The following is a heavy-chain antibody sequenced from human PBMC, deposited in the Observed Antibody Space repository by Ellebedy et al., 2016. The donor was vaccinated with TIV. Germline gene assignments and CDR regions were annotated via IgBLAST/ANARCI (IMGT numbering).Heavy chain of an antibody. CDR1: GFTFSSYG. CDR2: ISYDGSNK. Sequence: GGSLRLXCAASGFTFSSYGMHWFRQAPGKGLEWVAAISYDGSNKYYADSVKGRFTISRDNSKNTLYLQMNSLRAEDTAVYYCAAPDGSGSRLNYFDYWGQGTLVTVSS. D-gene: IGHD3-10*01. V-gene: IGHV3-30*03. J-gene: IGHJ4*02. CDR3: AAPDGSGSRLNYFDY.